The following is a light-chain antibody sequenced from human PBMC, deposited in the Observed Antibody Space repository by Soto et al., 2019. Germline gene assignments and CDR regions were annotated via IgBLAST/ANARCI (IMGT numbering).Light chain of an antibody. CDR2: KVS. V-gene: IGKV2-30*01. J-gene: IGKJ1*01. Sequence: DVVLTQSPLSLPVTLGQPASISCRSSQTLVYSDGNIYLNWFHQRPGQSPRRLIYKVSDRDSGVPDRFNGSGSGTDFTLKISRVEAGDVGVYFCMQGTHWPRTFGQGTKVEIK. CDR1: QTLVYSDGNIY. CDR3: MQGTHWPRT.